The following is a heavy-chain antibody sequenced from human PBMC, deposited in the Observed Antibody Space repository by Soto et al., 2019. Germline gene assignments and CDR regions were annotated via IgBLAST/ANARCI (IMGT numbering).Heavy chain of an antibody. Sequence: LRLSCSASGFTFSSYAMHWVRQAPGEGLEYVSGIRGNGDPPFYADSVKGRFTISRDNSKNTLYLQMSSLSADDTAVYYCVKSRGGNNFDFFDWGQGALVTVSS. D-gene: IGHD5-12*01. CDR3: VKSRGGNNFDFFD. CDR1: GFTFSSYA. J-gene: IGHJ4*02. CDR2: IRGNGDPP. V-gene: IGHV3-64D*06.